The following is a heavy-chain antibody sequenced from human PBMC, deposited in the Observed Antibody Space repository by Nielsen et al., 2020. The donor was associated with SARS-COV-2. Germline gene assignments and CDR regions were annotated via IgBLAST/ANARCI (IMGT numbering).Heavy chain of an antibody. D-gene: IGHD5-24*01. CDR3: VRIDMATISVDY. Sequence: SETLSLTCGVSGRSLTGYQWTWLRQPPGKGLEWIAYVYYPGTSYQNPSLKSRLSISVDTSKSQFSLKVNSVTAADTAVYYCVRIDMATISVDYWGRGTLVTVSS. V-gene: IGHV4-59*01. J-gene: IGHJ4*02. CDR1: GRSLTGYQ. CDR2: VYYPGTS.